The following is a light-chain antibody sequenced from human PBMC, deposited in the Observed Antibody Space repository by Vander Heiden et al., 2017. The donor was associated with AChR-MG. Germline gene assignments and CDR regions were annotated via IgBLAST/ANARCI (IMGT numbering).Light chain of an antibody. CDR3: SSYAGSNNYV. CDR2: EVN. J-gene: IGLJ1*01. Sequence: QSALTQPPSASGSPGQSVPISCTGTSSDIGGSDYVPWYQQHPGKPPNTLIYEVNKRPPGVPDRVSGSKSGSTASLTVSGLQAEDEADYYYSSYAGSNNYVFGTGTKVIVL. CDR1: SSDIGGSDY. V-gene: IGLV2-8*01.